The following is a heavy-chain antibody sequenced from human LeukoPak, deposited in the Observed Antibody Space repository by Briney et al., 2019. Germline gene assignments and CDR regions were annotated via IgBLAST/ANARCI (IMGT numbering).Heavy chain of an antibody. V-gene: IGHV4-61*02. CDR2: IYTSGST. J-gene: IGHJ5*02. Sequence: SETLSLTCTVSGGSISSGSYYWSWIRQPAGKGLEWIGRIYTSGSTNYNPSLKSRVTISVDTSKNQFSLKLSSVTAADTAVYYCARDVTIFGDQVFFWFDPWGPGTLVTVSS. D-gene: IGHD3-3*01. CDR3: ARDVTIFGDQVFFWFDP. CDR1: GGSISSGSYY.